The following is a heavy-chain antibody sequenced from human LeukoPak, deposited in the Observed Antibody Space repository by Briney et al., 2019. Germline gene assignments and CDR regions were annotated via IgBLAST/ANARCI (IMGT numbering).Heavy chain of an antibody. CDR3: ARVVSRGVIIPWFDP. CDR1: GGSVSSGSYS. J-gene: IGHJ5*02. Sequence: SETLSLTCTVSGGSVSSGSYSWSWIRQPPGKGLEWIGYIYHSGSTYYNPSLKSRVTISVDRSKNQFSLKLSSVTAADTAVYYCARVVSRGVIIPWFDPWGQGTLVTVSS. D-gene: IGHD3-10*01. CDR2: IYHSGST. V-gene: IGHV4-30-2*01.